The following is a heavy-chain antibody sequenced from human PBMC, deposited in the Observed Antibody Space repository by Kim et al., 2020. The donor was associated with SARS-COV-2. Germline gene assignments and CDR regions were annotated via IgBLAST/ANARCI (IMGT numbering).Heavy chain of an antibody. Sequence: YAKKFEGRVTMTRDTSTSTIYMELGSLRSEDTAVYYCARSDSVGATSFDYWGQGTLVTVSS. V-gene: IGHV1-46*01. J-gene: IGHJ4*02. D-gene: IGHD1-26*01. CDR3: ARSDSVGATSFDY.